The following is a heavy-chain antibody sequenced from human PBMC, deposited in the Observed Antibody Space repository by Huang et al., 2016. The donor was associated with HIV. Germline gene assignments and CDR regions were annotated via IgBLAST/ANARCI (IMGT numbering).Heavy chain of an antibody. CDR1: GFTFGAYG. V-gene: IGHV3-49*03. D-gene: IGHD6-19*01. J-gene: IGHJ4*02. Sequence: EVQLVESGGTLIQPGRSLRLSCTASGFTFGAYGMSWFSQGPGKGLEWVGFISSKAHGGTTYYAASVKGRFIVSRDDSKNIAYLRMSSLKTEDTAVYYCSTVGGGIDYIGYTSAYYATGGYWGQGTLVTVSS. CDR3: STVGGGIDYIGYTSAYYATGGY. CDR2: ISSKAHGGTT.